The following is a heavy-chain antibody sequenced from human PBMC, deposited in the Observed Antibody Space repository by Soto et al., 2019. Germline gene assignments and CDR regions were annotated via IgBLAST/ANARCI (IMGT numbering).Heavy chain of an antibody. D-gene: IGHD4-17*01. V-gene: IGHV4-39*01. J-gene: IGHJ4*02. CDR3: ASTPYGDYAHYFDY. CDR1: GGSISSSSYY. CDR2: IYYSGST. Sequence: SETLSLTCTVSGGSISSSSYYWGWIRQPPGKGLEWIGSIYYSGSTYYNPSLKSRVTISVDTSKNQFSLKLSSVTAADTAVYYCASTPYGDYAHYFDYWGQGTLVTVSS.